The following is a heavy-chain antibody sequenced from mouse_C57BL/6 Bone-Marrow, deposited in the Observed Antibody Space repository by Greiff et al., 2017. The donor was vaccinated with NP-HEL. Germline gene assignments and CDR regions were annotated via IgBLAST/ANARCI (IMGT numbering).Heavy chain of an antibody. D-gene: IGHD3-2*02. CDR1: GYTFTSYG. J-gene: IGHJ3*01. V-gene: IGHV1-81*01. CDR3: ARWGSSGFAWFAY. Sequence: VKLVESGAELARPGASVKLSCKASGYTFTSYGISWVKQRTGQGLEWIGEIYPRSGNTYYNEKFKGKATLTADKSSSTAYMELRSLTSEDSAVYFCARWGSSGFAWFAYWGQGTLVTVSA. CDR2: IYPRSGNT.